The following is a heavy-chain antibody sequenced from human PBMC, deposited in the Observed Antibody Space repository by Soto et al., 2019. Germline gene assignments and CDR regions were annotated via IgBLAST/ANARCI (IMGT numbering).Heavy chain of an antibody. J-gene: IGHJ4*02. CDR2: VSGSGDST. Sequence: EVQLLESGGGLAQPGGSLRLSCAASAFTFSSYAMSWVLQAPGKGLEWVSAVSGSGDSTYYADSVKGRFTISRDHSKNTLYLQMNSLRAEDTAVYYCAKGRASDCPGCTQDYWGQGTLVTVSS. CDR3: AKGRASDCPGCTQDY. D-gene: IGHD2-21*02. V-gene: IGHV3-23*01. CDR1: AFTFSSYA.